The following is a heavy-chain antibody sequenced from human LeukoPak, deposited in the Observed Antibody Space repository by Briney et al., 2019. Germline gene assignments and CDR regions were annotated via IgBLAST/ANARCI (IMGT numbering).Heavy chain of an antibody. J-gene: IGHJ4*02. CDR1: GGSLSNYY. CDR3: ASSHPLGSNSDYYTPFDS. D-gene: IGHD3-3*01. Sequence: SETLSLTCNVSGGSLSNYYWSWIRQPPGKGLEWIGYMYYSGSTNYNPSFKSRVTISVDTSKNQFSLKLTSVTAADTAVYYCASSHPLGSNSDYYTPFDSSGQGTLVSASS. V-gene: IGHV4-59*01. CDR2: MYYSGST.